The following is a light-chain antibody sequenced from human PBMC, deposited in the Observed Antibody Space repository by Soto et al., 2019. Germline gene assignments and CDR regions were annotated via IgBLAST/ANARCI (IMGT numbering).Light chain of an antibody. Sequence: DIQMTQSPSTLSASVGDRVTITCRASQSISSWLAWYQQKPGKTPKVLIYKASSLESGVPSRFSGSGSGTAFTLTISSLQPDDFATYYCQQYNSYPWTFGQGTKVEIK. CDR1: QSISSW. V-gene: IGKV1-5*03. CDR3: QQYNSYPWT. CDR2: KAS. J-gene: IGKJ1*01.